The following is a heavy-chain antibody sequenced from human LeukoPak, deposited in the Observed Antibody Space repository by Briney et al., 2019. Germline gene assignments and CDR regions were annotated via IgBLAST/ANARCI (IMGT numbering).Heavy chain of an antibody. J-gene: IGHJ4*02. CDR3: AKPSCTSGVCYYYFDY. D-gene: IGHD2-8*01. Sequence: GGSLRLSCAASEFTFSSHAMSWVRQAPGKGLEWVSAISGSGISTFYADSVKGRFTISRDNSKNTLYLQMNSLRVEDTAVYFCAKPSCTSGVCYYYFDYWGQGTLVTVSS. CDR2: ISGSGIST. V-gene: IGHV3-23*01. CDR1: EFTFSSHA.